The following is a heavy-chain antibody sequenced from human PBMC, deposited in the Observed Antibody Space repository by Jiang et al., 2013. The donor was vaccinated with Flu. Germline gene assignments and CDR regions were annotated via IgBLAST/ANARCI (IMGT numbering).Heavy chain of an antibody. J-gene: IGHJ3*02. V-gene: IGHV1-2*02. D-gene: IGHD3-10*01. CDR1: GYTFGGYY. CDR3: VRDIRNAFDI. CDR2: INPDGGT. Sequence: SGAEVKKPGASVKVSCKASGYTFGGYYIHWVRQAPGQGLEWMGWINPDGGTHFAQNFRGRVTLTRDASITTAHMELSRLKFGDTAVYYCVRDIRNAFDIWGQGTAVTVS.